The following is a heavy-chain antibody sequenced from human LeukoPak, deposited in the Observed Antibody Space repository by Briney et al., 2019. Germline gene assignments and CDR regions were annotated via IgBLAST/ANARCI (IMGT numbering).Heavy chain of an antibody. V-gene: IGHV4-31*03. D-gene: IGHD3-22*01. J-gene: IGHJ4*02. CDR1: GGSISSGGYY. CDR3: ARADGDYSDSSGPYYFHY. CDR2: IYYSGST. Sequence: SETLSLTCTVSGGSISSGGYYWTWIRQHPGKGLEWIGYIYYSGSTYYNPSLKSRVTKSEDTSKNQFSLKLSSVTAADTAVYYCARADGDYSDSSGPYYFHYWGQGTLVTVSS.